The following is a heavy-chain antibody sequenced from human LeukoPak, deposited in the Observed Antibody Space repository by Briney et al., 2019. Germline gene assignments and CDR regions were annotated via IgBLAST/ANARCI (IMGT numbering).Heavy chain of an antibody. CDR3: AREAYDSGSFRADYYMDV. Sequence: ASVKVSCKASGYTFTGYYMHWARQAPGQGLEWMGWINPNSGGTNYAQKFQGRVTMTRDTSISTAYMELSRLRSDDTAVYYCAREAYDSGSFRADYYMDVWGKGTTVTISS. V-gene: IGHV1-2*02. CDR2: INPNSGGT. J-gene: IGHJ6*03. D-gene: IGHD3-10*01. CDR1: GYTFTGYY.